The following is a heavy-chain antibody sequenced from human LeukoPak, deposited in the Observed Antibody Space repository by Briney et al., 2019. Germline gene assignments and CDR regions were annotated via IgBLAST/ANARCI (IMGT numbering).Heavy chain of an antibody. D-gene: IGHD5-18*01. CDR3: ARDRYSYGSYYFDY. CDR2: IWYDGSNE. CDR1: GFTFSSYG. J-gene: IGHJ4*02. Sequence: GGSLRLSCAASGFTFSSYGMHWVRQAPGKGLEWVAVIWYDGSNEYYADSVKGRFTISRDNSKNTLYLQMNSLRAEDTAVYFCARDRYSYGSYYFDYWGQGTLATVSS. V-gene: IGHV3-33*01.